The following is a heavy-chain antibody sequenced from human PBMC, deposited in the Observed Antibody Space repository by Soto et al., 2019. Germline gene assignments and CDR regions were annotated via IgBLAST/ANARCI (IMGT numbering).Heavy chain of an antibody. Sequence: QVQLQESGPGLVKPSETLSLTCSVSGGSITSHYCSWFRQPPGKGLEWIGYIHHSGSTSYNPSLKSRVTMSGYTSKTLFSRKVNSVTAADTALYYCARQGFGQLHGLVDVWGPGTTVTVSS. CDR3: ARQGFGQLHGLVDV. D-gene: IGHD3-10*01. CDR2: IHHSGST. J-gene: IGHJ6*02. CDR1: GGSITSHY. V-gene: IGHV4-59*08.